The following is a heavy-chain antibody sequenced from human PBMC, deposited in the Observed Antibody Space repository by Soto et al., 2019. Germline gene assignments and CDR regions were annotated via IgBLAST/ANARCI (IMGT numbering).Heavy chain of an antibody. J-gene: IGHJ6*02. CDR2: IYTSGGT. D-gene: IGHD6-13*01. Sequence: SETLSLTCTVSGGSISSYYWSWIRQPAGKGLGWIGRIYTSGGTNYNPSLKSRVTMSIDTSKKQFSPKLSSVTAADTAVYYCARGAAAGADYGMDVWGQGTTVTVSS. CDR3: ARGAAAGADYGMDV. V-gene: IGHV4-4*07. CDR1: GGSISSYY.